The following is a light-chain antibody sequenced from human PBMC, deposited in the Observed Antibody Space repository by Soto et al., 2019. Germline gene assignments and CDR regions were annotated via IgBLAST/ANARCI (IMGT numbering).Light chain of an antibody. Sequence: QSALTQPPSASGSPGQSVTISCTGTSSDVGGYNFVSWYQQHPGKAPKLMIYEVNKRPSEVPDRFSGSKSGNTASLTVSGLQAEDEAEYYCSSYASSNILAYVFGTGTKLTVL. CDR2: EVN. CDR1: SSDVGGYNF. CDR3: SSYASSNILAYV. V-gene: IGLV2-8*01. J-gene: IGLJ1*01.